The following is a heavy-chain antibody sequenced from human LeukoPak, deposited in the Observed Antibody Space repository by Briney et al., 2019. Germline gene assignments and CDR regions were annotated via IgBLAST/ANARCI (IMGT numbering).Heavy chain of an antibody. Sequence: SSVKVSCKTSGGTFSSYGISWVRQAPGQGLEWLGGIIPIFGTANYAQKFQGRVTIIADESTSTGYMELCSLRSDDTAVHYCARVEGRDGYTDWGQGTLVTVSS. J-gene: IGHJ4*02. D-gene: IGHD5-24*01. V-gene: IGHV1-69*01. CDR3: ARVEGRDGYTD. CDR2: IIPIFGTA. CDR1: GGTFSSYG.